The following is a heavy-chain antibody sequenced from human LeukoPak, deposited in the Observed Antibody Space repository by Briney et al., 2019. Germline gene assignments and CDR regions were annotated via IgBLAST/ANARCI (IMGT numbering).Heavy chain of an antibody. Sequence: PSETLSLTCTVSGGFVSSSSYYWGWIRQPPGKGLEWIGSIYYSGSTYYNPSLKSRVTISVDTSKNQFSLKLSSVTAADTAVYYCARGGYYYYYMDVWGKGTTVTVSS. J-gene: IGHJ6*03. V-gene: IGHV4-39*01. D-gene: IGHD3-16*01. CDR1: GGFVSSSSYY. CDR2: IYYSGST. CDR3: ARGGYYYYYMDV.